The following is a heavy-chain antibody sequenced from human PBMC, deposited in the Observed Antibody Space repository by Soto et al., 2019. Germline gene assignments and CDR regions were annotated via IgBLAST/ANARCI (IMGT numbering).Heavy chain of an antibody. CDR3: AKGLTTVTTAFDY. CDR2: ISWNSGSI. Sequence: PGGSLRLSCAASGFTFDDYAMHWVRQAPGKGLEWVSGISWNSGSIGYADSVKGRFTISRDNAKNSLYLQMNSLRAEDTALYYCAKGLTTVTTAFDYWGQGTLVTVSS. D-gene: IGHD4-4*01. CDR1: GFTFDDYA. V-gene: IGHV3-9*01. J-gene: IGHJ4*02.